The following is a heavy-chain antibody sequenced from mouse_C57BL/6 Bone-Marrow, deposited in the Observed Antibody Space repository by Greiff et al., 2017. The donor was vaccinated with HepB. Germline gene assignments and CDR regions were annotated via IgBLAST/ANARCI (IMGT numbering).Heavy chain of an antibody. CDR2: INPSTGGT. CDR1: GYSFTGDY. Sequence: EVKLMESGPELVKPGASVKISCKASGYSFTGDYMNWVKQSPEKSLEWIGEINPSTGGTTYNQKFKAKATLTVDKSSSTAYMQLKSQTSEDSAVDYCARCDSYWGQGTTLTVSS. CDR3: ARCDSY. J-gene: IGHJ2*01. V-gene: IGHV1-42*01.